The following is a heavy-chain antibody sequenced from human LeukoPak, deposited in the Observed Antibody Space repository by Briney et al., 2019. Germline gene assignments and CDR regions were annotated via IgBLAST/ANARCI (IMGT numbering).Heavy chain of an antibody. J-gene: IGHJ4*02. CDR2: ISYDGSNK. V-gene: IGHV3-30-3*01. CDR3: ARDVLPTYYYDSSGSPLGY. CDR1: GFTFSSYA. D-gene: IGHD3-22*01. Sequence: GGSLRLSCAASGFTFSSYAMHWVRQAPGKGLEWVAVISYDGSNKYYADSVKGRFTISRDNSKNTLYLQMNSLRAEDTAVYYCARDVLPTYYYDSSGSPLGYWGQGTLGTVSS.